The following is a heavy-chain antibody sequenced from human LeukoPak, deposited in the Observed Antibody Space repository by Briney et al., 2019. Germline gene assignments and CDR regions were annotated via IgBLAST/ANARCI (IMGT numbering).Heavy chain of an antibody. CDR3: AREWDQRGAYYMDV. CDR2: ISSDGSNT. D-gene: IGHD1-26*01. V-gene: IGHV3-74*01. J-gene: IGHJ6*03. Sequence: GGSLRLSCAASGFSFSIYWMHWVRKDARKGLVWVSRISSDGSNTIFANSVRGRFTITRESVNNTLYLQMNSLRGDDTAIYYCAREWDQRGAYYMDVWGKGTMV. CDR1: GFSFSIYW.